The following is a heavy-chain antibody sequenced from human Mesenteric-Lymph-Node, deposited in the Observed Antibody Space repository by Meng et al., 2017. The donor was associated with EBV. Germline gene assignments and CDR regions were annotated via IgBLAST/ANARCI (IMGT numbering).Heavy chain of an antibody. CDR3: ARDYCSSTSCLFDY. D-gene: IGHD2-2*01. Sequence: QVQLGQSGGEVKKPGASLKVSCKASGYTFISYTMYWVRQAPEQRLEWMGWINPGNGNTKYSQKFQGRVTITRDTSATTAYMELSSLNSEDTAVYYCARDYCSSTSCLFDYWGQGTLVTVSS. CDR2: INPGNGNT. V-gene: IGHV1-3*01. CDR1: GYTFISYT. J-gene: IGHJ4*02.